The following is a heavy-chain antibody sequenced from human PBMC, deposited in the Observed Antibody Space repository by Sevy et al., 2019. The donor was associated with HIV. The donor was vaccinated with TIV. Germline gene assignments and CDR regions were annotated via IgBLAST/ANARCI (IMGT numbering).Heavy chain of an antibody. CDR2: IKQDGSEK. V-gene: IGHV3-7*01. Sequence: GGSLRLSCAASGFTFSSYWMSWVRQAPGKGLEWVANIKQDGSEKYYVDSVKGRFTISRDNAKNSLYLQMNSLRAEDTAAYYCARNGPEVVTATLYYYYGMDVWGQGTTVTVSS. J-gene: IGHJ6*02. CDR1: GFTFSSYW. D-gene: IGHD2-21*02. CDR3: ARNGPEVVTATLYYYYGMDV.